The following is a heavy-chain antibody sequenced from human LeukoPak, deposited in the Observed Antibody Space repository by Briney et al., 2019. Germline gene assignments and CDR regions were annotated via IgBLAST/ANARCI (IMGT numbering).Heavy chain of an antibody. Sequence: GGSLRLSCAASGFTFSDYYMSWFRQAPGKGLEWVSYISRSGSTTYYADSVKGRFTISRDNTKNSLYLQMNSLRAEDTAVYYCAVAVTGSNEAFDIWGQGTMVTVSS. D-gene: IGHD6-19*01. J-gene: IGHJ3*02. CDR2: ISRSGSTT. V-gene: IGHV3-11*01. CDR3: AVAVTGSNEAFDI. CDR1: GFTFSDYY.